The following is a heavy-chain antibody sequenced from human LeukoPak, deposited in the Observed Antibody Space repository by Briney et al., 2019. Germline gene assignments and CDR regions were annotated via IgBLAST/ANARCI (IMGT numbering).Heavy chain of an antibody. CDR3: ARDQKLEPFHY. V-gene: IGHV3-30*02. Sequence: GGSLRLSCAASGFTFSSSGMHWVRQAPGKGPEWVAFIQYDGVDKFYVDSVKGRFTISRDNSKNALYLQMNSLRVEDTAMYYCARDQKLEPFHYWGQGTLVTVSS. CDR2: IQYDGVDK. D-gene: IGHD1-1*01. CDR1: GFTFSSSG. J-gene: IGHJ4*02.